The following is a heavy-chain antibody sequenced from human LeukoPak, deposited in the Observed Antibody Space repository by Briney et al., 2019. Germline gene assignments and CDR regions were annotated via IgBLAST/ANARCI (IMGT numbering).Heavy chain of an antibody. J-gene: IGHJ6*02. CDR3: ARTIAQYSNSWLFFYYGFDG. V-gene: IGHV3-23*01. CDR2: ISGGSEDT. Sequence: GGSLRLSCTASGFAFGGYAMSWVRQAPGKGLEWVSSISGGSEDTYYAGSVKGRFTISRDNSKSTLYLQMNSLRAEDTAVYYCARTIAQYSNSWLFFYYGFDGWGQGTMVTVS. CDR1: GFAFGGYA. D-gene: IGHD6-13*01.